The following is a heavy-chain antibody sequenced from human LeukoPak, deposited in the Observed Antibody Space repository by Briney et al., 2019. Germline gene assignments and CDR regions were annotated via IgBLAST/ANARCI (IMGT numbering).Heavy chain of an antibody. D-gene: IGHD3-9*01. Sequence: ASVKVSCKASGYTFTSYDINWVRQATGQGLEWMGWMNPNSGNTGYAQEFQGRVTMTRNTSISTAYMELSSLRSEDTAVYYCAGSAEGYDILTGYSHYYYYMVVWGKGTTVTVSS. J-gene: IGHJ6*03. CDR3: AGSAEGYDILTGYSHYYYYMVV. CDR1: GYTFTSYD. CDR2: MNPNSGNT. V-gene: IGHV1-8*01.